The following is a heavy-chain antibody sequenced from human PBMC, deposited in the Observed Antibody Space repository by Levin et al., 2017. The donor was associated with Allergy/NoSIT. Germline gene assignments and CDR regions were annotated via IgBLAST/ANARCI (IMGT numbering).Heavy chain of an antibody. CDR2: IGDNDNFK. CDR3: VRDCRRGYGMDV. D-gene: IGHD3-10*01. CDR1: GFTFSDHP. Sequence: GGSLRLSCAASGFTFSDHPMNWVRQAPGKGLEGVSYIGDNDNFKYYADSVKGRFTMSRDNTKNSLYLQMKGLRVDDTAVYYCVRDCRRGYGMDVWGQGTTVTVSS. J-gene: IGHJ6*02. V-gene: IGHV3-21*05.